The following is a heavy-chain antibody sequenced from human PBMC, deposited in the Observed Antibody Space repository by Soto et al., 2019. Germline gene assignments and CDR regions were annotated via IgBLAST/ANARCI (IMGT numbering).Heavy chain of an antibody. CDR1: GGTFSSYA. J-gene: IGHJ4*02. CDR3: ATFLAATDTYYFDY. V-gene: IGHV1-69*13. CDR2: LIPIFGTA. Sequence: SVKVSCKASGGTFSSYAISWVRQAPGQGLEWMGGLIPIFGTANYAQKFQVRVTITADESTSIAYVELSSLRSEDTAVYYCATFLAATDTYYFDYWGQGVPVTVSS. D-gene: IGHD6-13*01.